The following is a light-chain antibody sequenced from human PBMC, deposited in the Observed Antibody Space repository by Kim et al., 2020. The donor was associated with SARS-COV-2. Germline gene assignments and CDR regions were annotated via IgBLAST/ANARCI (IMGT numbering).Light chain of an antibody. J-gene: IGKJ1*01. CDR2: KVS. Sequence: DIQMTQSPSTLSASVGDRVTITCRASQSLNNWLAWFQQKPGKAPKVLIYKVSNLASGVPSRFSGSGSGTEFTLTISGLQPDDFATYYCQQYNSFSWTFGQGTKLEI. CDR1: QSLNNW. V-gene: IGKV1-5*03. CDR3: QQYNSFSWT.